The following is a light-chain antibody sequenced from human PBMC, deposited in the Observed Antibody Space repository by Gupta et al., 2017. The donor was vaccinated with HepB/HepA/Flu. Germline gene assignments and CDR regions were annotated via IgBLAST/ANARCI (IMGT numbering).Light chain of an antibody. J-gene: IGLJ2*01. V-gene: IGLV1-44*01. Sequence: SVLPQPPSASGPPGQRVTISCSGSSSNIGSNTVNWYQQRPGTAPHLLIFINNQRPSAGPARGSCSTSGAAAAPAPTALPAEEEADDDCDESEDTLNVPLVFGGGTKLTVL. CDR3: DESEDTLNVPLV. CDR2: INN. CDR1: SSNIGSNT.